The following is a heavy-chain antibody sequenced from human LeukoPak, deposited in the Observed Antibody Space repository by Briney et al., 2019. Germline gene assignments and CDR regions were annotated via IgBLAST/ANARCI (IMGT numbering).Heavy chain of an antibody. J-gene: IGHJ5*02. V-gene: IGHV1-69*06. Sequence: GASVKVSCKASGGTFSSHAISWVRQAPGQGLEWMGGIIPIFGTANYAQKFQGRVTITADKSTSTAYMELSSLRSDDTAVYYCARAFALGGAMVTSYWFDPWGQGTLVTVSS. D-gene: IGHD5-18*01. CDR3: ARAFALGGAMVTSYWFDP. CDR1: GGTFSSHA. CDR2: IIPIFGTA.